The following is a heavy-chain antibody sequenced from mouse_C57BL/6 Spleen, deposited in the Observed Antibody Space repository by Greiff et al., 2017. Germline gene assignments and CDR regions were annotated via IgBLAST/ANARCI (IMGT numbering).Heavy chain of an antibody. V-gene: IGHV5-4*01. D-gene: IGHD1-1*01. J-gene: IGHJ3*01. Sequence: EVHLVESGGGLVKPGGSLKLSCAASGFTFSSYAMSWVRQTPEKRLEWVATISDGGSYTYYPDNVKGRFTISRDNAKNNLYLQMSHLKSEDTAMYYCARGGNYGSSGFAYWGQGTLVTVSA. CDR2: ISDGGSYT. CDR3: ARGGNYGSSGFAY. CDR1: GFTFSSYA.